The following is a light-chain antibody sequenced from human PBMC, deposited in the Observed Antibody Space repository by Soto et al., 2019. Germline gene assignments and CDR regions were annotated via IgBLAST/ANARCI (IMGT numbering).Light chain of an antibody. CDR1: QSISSN. Sequence: EIVMTQSPATLSVSPGERATLSCRASQSISSNLAWYQQKPGQAPSLLIYGASTRATEIPDRFSGSGSGTEFTLTISSLQSEDLAIYYCQQYSSWPPYTFGQGTKLEIK. V-gene: IGKV3-15*01. CDR2: GAS. J-gene: IGKJ2*01. CDR3: QQYSSWPPYT.